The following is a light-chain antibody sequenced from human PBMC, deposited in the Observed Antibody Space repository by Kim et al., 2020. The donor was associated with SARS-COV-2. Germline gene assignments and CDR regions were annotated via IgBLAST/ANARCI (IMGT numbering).Light chain of an antibody. CDR2: KAS. J-gene: IGKJ1*01. V-gene: IGKV1-5*03. CDR3: QQYKDSPWT. Sequence: ASVGDRVTIACRASQTISSWLAWYQQKPGKAPKLLIYKASTLQSGVPSRFSGSGSGTEFTLPVSSLQADDFATYYCQQYKDSPWTFGQGTKVDIK. CDR1: QTISSW.